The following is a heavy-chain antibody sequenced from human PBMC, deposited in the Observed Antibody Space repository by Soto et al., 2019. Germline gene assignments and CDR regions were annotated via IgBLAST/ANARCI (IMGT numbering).Heavy chain of an antibody. CDR1: GFTFSSSW. CDR3: LSGYDRPGNAFDI. J-gene: IGHJ3*02. Sequence: GGSLILSCAASGFTFSSSWMHWVRQAPGKGLVWVSRVSGGGSSTNYADSVKGRFTISRHNSKNTLYLQMNSLRAEDTAVYYCLSGYDRPGNAFDIWGQGTMVTVSS. D-gene: IGHD5-12*01. V-gene: IGHV3-74*01. CDR2: VSGGGSST.